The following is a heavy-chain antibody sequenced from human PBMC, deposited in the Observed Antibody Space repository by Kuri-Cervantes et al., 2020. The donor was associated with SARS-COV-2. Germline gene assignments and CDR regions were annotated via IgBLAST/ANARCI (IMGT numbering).Heavy chain of an antibody. J-gene: IGHJ6*03. CDR3: ARTAMVTGYYYYYMDV. Sequence: SGPTLVKPTQTLTLTCTFSGFSLGTGGVGVGWIRQPPGKALEWLALIYWDDDKRYSPSLKSRLTITKDTSKNQVVLTMANMDPVDTATYYCARTAMVTGYYYYYMDVWGKGTTVTVSS. V-gene: IGHV2-5*02. D-gene: IGHD5-18*01. CDR2: IYWDDDK. CDR1: GFSLGTGGVG.